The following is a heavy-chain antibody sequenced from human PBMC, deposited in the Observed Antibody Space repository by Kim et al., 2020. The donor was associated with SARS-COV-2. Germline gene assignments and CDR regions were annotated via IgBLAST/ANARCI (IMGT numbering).Heavy chain of an antibody. CDR2: IYHSGST. CDR1: GASISSTYYS. V-gene: IGHV4-30-2*01. D-gene: IGHD2-2*01. J-gene: IGHJ1*01. CDR3: ASSVSTIARFFQH. Sequence: SETLSLTCAVSGASISSTYYSWSWIRQPPGKDLEWIGYIYHSGSTYYNPSLKSRVTMSVDRSENQFSLTLTSVTAAATAEYYCASSVSTIARFFQHWGQGTQVTVSS.